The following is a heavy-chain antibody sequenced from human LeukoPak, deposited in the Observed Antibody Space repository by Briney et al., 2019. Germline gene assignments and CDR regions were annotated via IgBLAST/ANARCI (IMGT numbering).Heavy chain of an antibody. J-gene: IGHJ4*02. CDR1: GFTFSSYS. CDR2: IGSSSNAI. V-gene: IGHV3-48*02. CDR3: ATYWN. D-gene: IGHD2-15*01. Sequence: GGSLRLSCAASGFTFSSYSMNWVRQAPGKGLEWVSYIGSSSNAIYYADSVKGRFTISRDNAKNSLYLQMHSLRDEDTAVYYCATYWNWGLGTLVTVSS.